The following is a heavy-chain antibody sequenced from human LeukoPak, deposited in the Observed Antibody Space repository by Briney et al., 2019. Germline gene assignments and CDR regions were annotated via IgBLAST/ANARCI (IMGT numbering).Heavy chain of an antibody. D-gene: IGHD6-13*01. CDR3: ARVSSSSWWALDY. V-gene: IGHV3-9*01. CDR2: INWNSGII. Sequence: GGSLRLSCAASGFTFDDFAMHWVRQAPGKGLEWVSRINWNSGIIGYADSVKGRFTISRDNAKNSLYLQMNSLRAEDTAVYYCARVSSSSWWALDYWGQGTLVTVSS. CDR1: GFTFDDFA. J-gene: IGHJ4*02.